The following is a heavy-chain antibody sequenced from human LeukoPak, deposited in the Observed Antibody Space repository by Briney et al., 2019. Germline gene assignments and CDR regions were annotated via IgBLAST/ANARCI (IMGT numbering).Heavy chain of an antibody. CDR2: ISGSNSYI. CDR3: TRDPSNSGSYSRLDY. V-gene: IGHV3-21*01. CDR1: GFTFNSYS. Sequence: GGSLRLSCAASGFTFNSYSMNWVRQAPGKGLEWVSSISGSNSYIYYADSMKGRFTISRDNAKNSLYLQMNSLRAEDTALYYCTRDPSNSGSYSRLDYWGQGTLVTVSS. D-gene: IGHD1-26*01. J-gene: IGHJ4*02.